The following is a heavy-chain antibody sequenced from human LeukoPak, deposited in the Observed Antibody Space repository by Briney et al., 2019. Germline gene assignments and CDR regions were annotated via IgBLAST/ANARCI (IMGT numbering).Heavy chain of an antibody. CDR1: GGSFSGYY. J-gene: IGHJ5*02. CDR2: INHSGST. Sequence: SETLSLTCAVYGGSFSGYYWSWIRQPPGKGLEGIGEINHSGSTNYNPSLMSRVTISVDTSKNQFSLKLSSVTAADTAVYYCARRGFRVWGSYRPDRRFDPWGQGTLVTVSS. V-gene: IGHV4-34*01. CDR3: ARRGFRVWGSYRPDRRFDP. D-gene: IGHD3-16*02.